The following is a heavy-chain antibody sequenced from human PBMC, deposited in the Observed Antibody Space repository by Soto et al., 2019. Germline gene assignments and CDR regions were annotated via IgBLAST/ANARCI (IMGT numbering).Heavy chain of an antibody. CDR1: GFSPSSFD. CDR2: IGPSGDI. Sequence: GGSLRLSCAASGFSPSSFDMHWVRQRAGKGLEWISTIGPSGDIYYAGSVQCRFTITRDIATNTLYLQINSLRAEDTAVYYCAKGSYVEGYDFWSGTGGGAFDIWGQGTMVTVSS. V-gene: IGHV3-13*01. J-gene: IGHJ3*02. D-gene: IGHD3-3*01. CDR3: AKGSYVEGYDFWSGTGGGAFDI.